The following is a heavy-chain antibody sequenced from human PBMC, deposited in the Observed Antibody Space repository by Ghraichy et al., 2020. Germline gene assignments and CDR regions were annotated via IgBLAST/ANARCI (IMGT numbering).Heavy chain of an antibody. CDR1: GFTVSNNY. CDR3: ARGLEYNWNDLGY. D-gene: IGHD1-20*01. J-gene: IGHJ4*02. V-gene: IGHV3-53*01. CDR2: IHSGVAT. Sequence: GGSLRLSCAASGFTVSNNYMNWVRQAPGKGLEWVSTIHSGVATYYADSVKGRFTISRDNSKNTLYLQMNSLRVEDTAVYYCARGLEYNWNDLGYWGQGTQVTVSS.